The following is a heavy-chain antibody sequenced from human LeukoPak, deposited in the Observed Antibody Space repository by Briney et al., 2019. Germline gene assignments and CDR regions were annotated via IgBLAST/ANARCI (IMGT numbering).Heavy chain of an antibody. CDR1: GFTFSSYS. D-gene: IGHD6-19*01. Sequence: PGGSLRLSCAASGFTFSSYSMNWVRQAPGKGLEWVSYISSSSTIYYADSVKGRFTISRDNAKSSLYLQMNSLRDEDTAVYYCARDGGWPYYFDYWGQGTLVTVSS. J-gene: IGHJ4*02. V-gene: IGHV3-48*02. CDR3: ARDGGWPYYFDY. CDR2: ISSSSTI.